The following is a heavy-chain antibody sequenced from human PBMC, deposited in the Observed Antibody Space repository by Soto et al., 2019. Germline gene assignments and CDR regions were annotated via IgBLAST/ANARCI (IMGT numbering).Heavy chain of an antibody. CDR2: INHSGST. V-gene: IGHV4-34*01. CDR3: ARARYCSGGSCYANDAFDI. CDR1: GGSFSGYY. J-gene: IGHJ3*02. Sequence: SETLSLTCAVYGGSFSGYYWSWIRQPPGKGLEWIGEINHSGSTNYNPSLKSRVTISVDTSKNQFSLKPSSVTAADTAVYYCARARYCSGGSCYANDAFDIWGQGTMVTVSS. D-gene: IGHD2-15*01.